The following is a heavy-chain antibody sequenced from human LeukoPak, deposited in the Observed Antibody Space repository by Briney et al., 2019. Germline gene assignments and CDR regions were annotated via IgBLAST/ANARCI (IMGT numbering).Heavy chain of an antibody. CDR2: IWNDGINK. D-gene: IGHD4-23*01. CDR3: AGEPYGGNSDLWFEP. V-gene: IGHV3-33*01. J-gene: IGHJ5*02. Sequence: GGSLRLSCAASGFTFNTYGIHWVRQAPGKGLEWVAIIWNDGINKYYADSVKGRFTIYRDNAKTTVYLEMHSLRAEDTAVCYCAGEPYGGNSDLWFEPQGQGIPVT. CDR1: GFTFNTYG.